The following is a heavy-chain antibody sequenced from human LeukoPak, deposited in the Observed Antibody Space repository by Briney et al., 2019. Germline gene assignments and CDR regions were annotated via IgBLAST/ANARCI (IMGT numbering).Heavy chain of an antibody. CDR1: GGSISSSSYY. V-gene: IGHV4-39*07. J-gene: IGHJ3*02. CDR2: IYYSGST. Sequence: SETLSLTCTVSGGSISSSSYYWGWIRQPPGKGLEWIGSIYYSGSTSYNPSLKSRVTISVDTSKNHFSLKLSSETAADTAVYYCARYSGSYPHDAFDIWGQGTMVTVSS. CDR3: ARYSGSYPHDAFDI. D-gene: IGHD1-26*01.